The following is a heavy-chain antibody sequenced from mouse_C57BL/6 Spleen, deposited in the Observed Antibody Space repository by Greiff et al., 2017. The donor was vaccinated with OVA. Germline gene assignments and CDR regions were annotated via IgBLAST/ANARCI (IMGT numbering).Heavy chain of an antibody. Sequence: EVKLVESGGGLVQPGGSLSLSCAASGFTFTDYYMSWVRQPPGKALEWLGFIRNKANGYTTEYSASVKGRFTISRDNSQSILYLQMNALRAEDSATYYSARPQLGLWCAYWGQGTLGTVSA. CDR1: GFTFTDYY. CDR3: ARPQLGLWCAY. D-gene: IGHD4-1*02. J-gene: IGHJ3*01. V-gene: IGHV7-3*01. CDR2: IRNKANGYTT.